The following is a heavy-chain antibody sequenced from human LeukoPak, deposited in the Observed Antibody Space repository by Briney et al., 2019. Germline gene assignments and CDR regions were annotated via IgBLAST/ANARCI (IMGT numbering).Heavy chain of an antibody. CDR2: ATNDGVTK. J-gene: IGHJ4*02. V-gene: IGHV3-33*01. D-gene: IGHD3-22*01. CDR1: GFTFSTYG. CDR3: ATGSGYFYGH. Sequence: GGSLRLSCAASGFTFSTYGMHWVRQAPGRGLEWVAVATNDGVTKNYADSVKGRFTISRDNSKNTLYMQMNSLRVEDTAVYYCATGSGYFYGHWGQGTLVTVSS.